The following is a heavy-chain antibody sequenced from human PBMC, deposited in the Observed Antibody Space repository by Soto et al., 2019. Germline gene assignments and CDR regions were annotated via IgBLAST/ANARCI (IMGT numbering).Heavy chain of an antibody. J-gene: IGHJ4*02. CDR1: GYTFTDYS. CDR2: IHPKNGDT. CDR3: ARENSKIDG. Sequence: QVQMVQSGADVKQPGASVKVSCKASGYTFTDYSLHWVRQAPGQGLEWMAWIHPKNGDTYYVQNFQGMVPLTRDTYISKAYMELRRLKSDDTAISYCARENSKIDGWGQGTLVTVAS. V-gene: IGHV1-2*02. D-gene: IGHD2-21*01.